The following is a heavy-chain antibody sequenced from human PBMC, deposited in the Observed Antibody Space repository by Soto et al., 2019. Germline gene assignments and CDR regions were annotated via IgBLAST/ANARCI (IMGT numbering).Heavy chain of an antibody. CDR1: GYSFTSYW. J-gene: IGHJ6*02. Sequence: GESLKISCKGSGYSFTSYWISWVRQMPGKGLEWMGRIDPSDSYTNYSPSFQGHVTISADKSISTAYLQWSSLKASDTAMYYCARPEQSYYDFWSGYYYYYGMDVWGQGTTVTVSS. CDR2: IDPSDSYT. V-gene: IGHV5-10-1*01. D-gene: IGHD3-3*01. CDR3: ARPEQSYYDFWSGYYYYYGMDV.